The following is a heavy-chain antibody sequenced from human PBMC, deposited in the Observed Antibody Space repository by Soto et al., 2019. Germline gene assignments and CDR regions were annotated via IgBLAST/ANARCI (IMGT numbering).Heavy chain of an antibody. CDR2: IYYSGST. J-gene: IGHJ4*02. CDR1: GGSISSSSYY. CDR3: ATPLDDFWSGYLGY. V-gene: IGHV4-39*01. Sequence: SETLSLTCTVSGGSISSSSYYWGWIRQPPGKGLEWIGYIYYSGSTNYNPSLKSRVTISVDTSKTHFSLRLTSVTAADTAVYYCATPLDDFWSGYLGYWGQGTLVTVSS. D-gene: IGHD3-3*01.